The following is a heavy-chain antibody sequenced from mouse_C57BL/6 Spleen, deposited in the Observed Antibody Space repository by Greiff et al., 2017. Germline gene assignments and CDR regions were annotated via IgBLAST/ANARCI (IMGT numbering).Heavy chain of an antibody. J-gene: IGHJ1*03. V-gene: IGHV3-6*01. CDR3: ARDRGSPWYFDV. CDR1: GYSITSGYY. D-gene: IGHD1-1*02. CDR2: ISYDGSN. Sequence: DVKLQESGPGLVKPSQSLSLTCSVTGYSITSGYYWNWIRQFPGNKLEWMGYISYDGSNNYNPSLKNRISITRDTSKNQFFLKLNSVTTEDTAKYYCARDRGSPWYFDVWGTGTTVTVSS.